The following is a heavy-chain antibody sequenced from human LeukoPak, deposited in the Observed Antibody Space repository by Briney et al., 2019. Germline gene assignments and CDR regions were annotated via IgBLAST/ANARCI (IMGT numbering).Heavy chain of an antibody. V-gene: IGHV1-69*05. D-gene: IGHD2-2*01. CDR2: IIPIFGTA. CDR1: GGTFSSYA. Sequence: SVKVSCKASGGTFSSYAISWVRQAPGQGLEWMGGIIPIFGTANYAQKFQGRVTITTDESTSTAYMELSSLRSEDTAVYYCARENCSSTSCYYYFDYWGQGTLVTVSS. CDR3: ARENCSSTSCYYYFDY. J-gene: IGHJ4*02.